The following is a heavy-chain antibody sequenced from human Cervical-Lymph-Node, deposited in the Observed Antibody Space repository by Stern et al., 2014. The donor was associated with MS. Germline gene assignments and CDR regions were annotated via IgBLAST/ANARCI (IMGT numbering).Heavy chain of an antibody. CDR3: ARSPYDYESAALGPFDY. D-gene: IGHD3-22*01. J-gene: IGHJ4*02. CDR2: IDWADDK. CDR1: GFSLSTSGMR. Sequence: QVTLRESGPALVKPTQALTLTCTFSGFSLSTSGMRVSWIRQPPGKALEWLASIDWADDKFYSTFLKTRITSSKDTSQTHGGFAMTNMDPVDTAPYYCARSPYDYESAALGPFDYLGQGTLVTVSS. V-gene: IGHV2-70*04.